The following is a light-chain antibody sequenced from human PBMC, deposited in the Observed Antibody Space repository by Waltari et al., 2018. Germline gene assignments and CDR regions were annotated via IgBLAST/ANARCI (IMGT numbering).Light chain of an antibody. V-gene: IGLV2-8*01. J-gene: IGLJ2*01. CDR3: TSYAGSNNLP. Sequence: QSALTQPPSASGSLGQSVAISCTGTSSDVGGYDLVSWYQQHPGKAPKPLIYEVNKRPPGVPGRFSGSTSGNAASLTVSGLQAEDEADYYCTSYAGSNNLPFGGGTKLTVL. CDR1: SSDVGGYDL. CDR2: EVN.